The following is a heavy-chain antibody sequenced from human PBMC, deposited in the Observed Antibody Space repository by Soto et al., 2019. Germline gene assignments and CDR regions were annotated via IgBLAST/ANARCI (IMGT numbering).Heavy chain of an antibody. CDR1: GFTFSSYA. V-gene: IGHV3-23*01. CDR2: ISGSGGST. J-gene: IGHJ4*02. D-gene: IGHD3-10*01. Sequence: GGSLRLSCAASGFTFSSYAMSWVRQAPGKGLEWVSAISGSGGSTYYADSVKGRFTISRDNSKNTLYLQMNSLRAEDTAVYCCAKGQNSGSYWVASDYWGQGTLVTVSS. CDR3: AKGQNSGSYWVASDY.